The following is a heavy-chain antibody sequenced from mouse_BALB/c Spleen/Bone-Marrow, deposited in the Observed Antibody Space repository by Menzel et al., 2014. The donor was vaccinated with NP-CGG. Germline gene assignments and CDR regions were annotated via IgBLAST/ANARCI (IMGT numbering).Heavy chain of an antibody. CDR3: ARFPMDY. J-gene: IGHJ4*01. CDR2: IRNKAYDYTT. V-gene: IGHV7-3*02. Sequence: EVKVEESGGGLVQPGGSLRLSCTPSGFTFTDSYMSWVRQPPGKALEWLGFIRNKAYDYTTEYSASVKGRFTISRDSSQSILYLQMNTLRPEDSATYYCARFPMDYWGQGTSVTISS. CDR1: GFTFTDSY.